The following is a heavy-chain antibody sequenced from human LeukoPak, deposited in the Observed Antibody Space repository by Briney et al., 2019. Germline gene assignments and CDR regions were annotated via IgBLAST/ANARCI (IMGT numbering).Heavy chain of an antibody. Sequence: PSETLSLTCAVYGVSFSGYYWSWVRQPPGKGLEWDGEMNHSGSTNYNPSRKSRVPISEDTSKNQFSLKLSSVPAADTAVYFCARVGYSYVINDWSRTGLGAYPTKYYYHMDVWGKGTTVPVSS. V-gene: IGHV4-34*01. J-gene: IGHJ6*03. CDR3: ARVGYSYVINDWSRTGLGAYPTKYYYHMDV. CDR1: GVSFSGYY. CDR2: MNHSGST. D-gene: IGHD5-18*01.